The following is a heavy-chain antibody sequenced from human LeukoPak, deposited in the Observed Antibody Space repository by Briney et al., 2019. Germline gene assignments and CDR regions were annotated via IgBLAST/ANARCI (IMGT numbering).Heavy chain of an antibody. CDR2: IYYSGST. CDR3: ARHGPLYDFWSGPTPFDP. Sequence: PSETLSLTCTVSGGSISSSSYYWGWIRQPPGKGLEWIGSIYYSGSTYYNPSFKSRVTISVDTSKNQFSLKLSSVTAADTAVYYCARHGPLYDFWSGPTPFDPWGQGTLVTVSS. CDR1: GGSISSSSYY. V-gene: IGHV4-39*01. D-gene: IGHD3-3*01. J-gene: IGHJ5*02.